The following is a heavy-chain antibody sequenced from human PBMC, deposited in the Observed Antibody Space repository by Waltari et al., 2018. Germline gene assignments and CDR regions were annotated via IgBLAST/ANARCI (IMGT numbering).Heavy chain of an antibody. V-gene: IGHV1-46*01. J-gene: IGHJ3*02. CDR2: INPSGGST. CDR1: GYTFTSYY. CDR3: ARGVLNRGGMITFGGVIVPDAFDI. Sequence: QVQLVQSGAEVKKPGASVTVSCKASGYTFTSYYMHWVRQAPGQWLEVMGIINPSGGSTSYAQKFQGRVTMTRDTSTSTVYMELSSLRSEDTAVYYCARGVLNRGGMITFGGVIVPDAFDIWGQGTMVTVSS. D-gene: IGHD3-16*02.